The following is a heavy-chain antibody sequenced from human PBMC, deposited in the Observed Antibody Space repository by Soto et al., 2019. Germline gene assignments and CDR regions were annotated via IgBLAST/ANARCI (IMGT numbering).Heavy chain of an antibody. J-gene: IGHJ4*02. V-gene: IGHV3-30-3*01. D-gene: IGHD3-22*01. Sequence: GGSLSLSCSVSGFTFSSHAMHWVRQAPGKGLEWVALISSDGSNKYYADSVKGRFTISRDNAKNSLYLQMNSLRAEDTAVYYCARDYYDSFFDYWGQGTRVTVS. CDR3: ARDYYDSFFDY. CDR2: ISSDGSNK. CDR1: GFTFSSHA.